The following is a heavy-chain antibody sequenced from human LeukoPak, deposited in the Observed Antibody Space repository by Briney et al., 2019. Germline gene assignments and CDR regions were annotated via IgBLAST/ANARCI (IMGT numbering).Heavy chain of an antibody. CDR2: FYTRGST. CDR3: ARANGGYDLGYFDY. CDR1: GGSMSGYY. V-gene: IGHV4-4*07. D-gene: IGHD5-12*01. J-gene: IGHJ4*02. Sequence: SETLSLTCTVSGGSMSGYYWSWIRQTAGKGLEWIGRFYTRGSTNYNPSFKSRVTMSADTSEKQFSLKLTSVTAADTAVYYCARANGGYDLGYFDYWGQGTLVTVSS.